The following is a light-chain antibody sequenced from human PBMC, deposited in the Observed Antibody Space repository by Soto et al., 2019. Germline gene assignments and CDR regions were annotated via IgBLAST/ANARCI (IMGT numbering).Light chain of an antibody. J-gene: IGLJ1*01. V-gene: IGLV2-14*01. CDR2: EVS. CDR1: STDFGGQNY. Sequence: QSALTQPASVSWSLGHSITISCTGTSTDFGGQNYVSWYQQHPGRAPKLILYEVSNRPSGVSNRFSGSKSGNTASLTISGLQAEDVADYYCSSYTDVVTLEVFGPGTKVTXL. CDR3: SSYTDVVTLEV.